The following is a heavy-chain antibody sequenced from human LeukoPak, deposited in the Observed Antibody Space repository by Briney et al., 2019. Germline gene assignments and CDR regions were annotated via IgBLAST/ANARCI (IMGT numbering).Heavy chain of an antibody. J-gene: IGHJ4*02. CDR2: ISGSGTTT. Sequence: GGSLRLSCAASGFAFSSYAMTWVRQAPGQGLDWVSAISGSGTTTYTADSVKGRFTISRDPSKNTLYLQMNSLRAEDTAVYYCARRGDGGRSFDYWGQGTLVTVSS. D-gene: IGHD4-23*01. CDR1: GFAFSSYA. CDR3: ARRGDGGRSFDY. V-gene: IGHV3-23*01.